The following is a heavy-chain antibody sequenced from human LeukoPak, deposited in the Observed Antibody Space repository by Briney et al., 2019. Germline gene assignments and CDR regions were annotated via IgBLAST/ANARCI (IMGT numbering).Heavy chain of an antibody. J-gene: IGHJ4*02. Sequence: GGSLRLSCAASGFTFSSYAMSWVRQAPGKGLEWVSVISSRGTTTMYADSVKGRFTISRDNSKDTLYLQMNSLKAEDTALYFCAKGGPYCSTTSCAQTFDCWGQGTLVTVSP. CDR3: AKGGPYCSTTSCAQTFDC. CDR2: ISSRGTTT. D-gene: IGHD2-2*01. V-gene: IGHV3-23*01. CDR1: GFTFSSYA.